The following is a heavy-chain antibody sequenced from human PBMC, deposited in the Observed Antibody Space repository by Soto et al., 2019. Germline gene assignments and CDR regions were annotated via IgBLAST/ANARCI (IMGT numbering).Heavy chain of an antibody. D-gene: IGHD6-19*01. CDR1: GFNFSSYA. Sequence: PGGSLSLSCAASGFNFSSYAMHWVRQAPGKGLEWVAVISYDGSNKYYADSVKGRFTISRDNSKNTLYLQMNSLRAEDTAVYYCARVDREGRLVPMPNYIHGMDVWGQGTTVTVSS. CDR2: ISYDGSNK. V-gene: IGHV3-30-3*01. CDR3: ARVDREGRLVPMPNYIHGMDV. J-gene: IGHJ6*02.